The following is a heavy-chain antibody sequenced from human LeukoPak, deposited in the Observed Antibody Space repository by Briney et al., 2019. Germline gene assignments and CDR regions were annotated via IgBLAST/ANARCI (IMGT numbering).Heavy chain of an antibody. CDR1: GDSLTNSY. J-gene: IGHJ5*02. D-gene: IGHD3-10*01. Sequence: SETLSLTCSVSGDSLTNSYWSWIRQPPGKGLEWIGRIYFTGSTDYNPSLKNRIAISLDTSKNHFSLHLTSVTAADTAVYYCARDQSRRGGDWFDPWGQGTLVTVSS. CDR3: ARDQSRRGGDWFDP. V-gene: IGHV4-59*01. CDR2: IYFTGST.